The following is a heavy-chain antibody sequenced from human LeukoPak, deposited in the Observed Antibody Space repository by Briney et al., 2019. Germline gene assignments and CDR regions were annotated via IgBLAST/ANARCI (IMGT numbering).Heavy chain of an antibody. J-gene: IGHJ4*02. CDR1: GGSISSHY. Sequence: SETLSLTCTVSGGSISSHYWGWIRQPPGKGLEWIGSIYYSGSTYYNPSLKSRVTISVDTSKNQFSLKLSSVTAADTAVYYCAISGRVDYWGQGTLVTVSS. CDR3: AISGRVDY. V-gene: IGHV4-39*01. D-gene: IGHD3-10*01. CDR2: IYYSGST.